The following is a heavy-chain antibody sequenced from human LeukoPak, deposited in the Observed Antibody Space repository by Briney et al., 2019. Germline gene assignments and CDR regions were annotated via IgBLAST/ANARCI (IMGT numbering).Heavy chain of an antibody. Sequence: GGSLRLSCSASGFSFSDYDTNWVRQAPGKGLEWVSSISGRSSHIYYGDSVKGRFAISRDNAKNSLYLQMNSLGAEDTAVYHCGRAFPPLRTSSAGDLWGQGILVTVSS. CDR3: GRAFPPLRTSSAGDL. CDR1: GFSFSDYD. D-gene: IGHD3-16*01. CDR2: ISGRSSHI. J-gene: IGHJ4*02. V-gene: IGHV3-21*01.